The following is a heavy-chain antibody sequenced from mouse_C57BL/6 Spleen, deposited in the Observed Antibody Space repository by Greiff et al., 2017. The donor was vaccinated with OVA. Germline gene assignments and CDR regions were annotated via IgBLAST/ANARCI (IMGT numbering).Heavy chain of an antibody. Sequence: VKLVESGAELARPGASVKLSCKASGYTFTSYGISWVKQRTGQGLEWIGEIYPRSGNTYYNEKFKGKATLTADKSSSTAYMELRSLTSEDSAVYFCARDLYYYGSRGYFDYWGQGTTLTVSS. D-gene: IGHD1-1*01. V-gene: IGHV1-81*01. J-gene: IGHJ2*01. CDR1: GYTFTSYG. CDR2: IYPRSGNT. CDR3: ARDLYYYGSRGYFDY.